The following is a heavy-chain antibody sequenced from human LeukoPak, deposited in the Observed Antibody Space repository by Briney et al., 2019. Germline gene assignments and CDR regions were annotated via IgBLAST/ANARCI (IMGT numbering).Heavy chain of an antibody. J-gene: IGHJ4*02. Sequence: SETLSLTCAVYGGSFSGYYWSWVRQPPGKGLEWIGEINHSGSTNYNPYLKSRVTISVDTSKNQFSLKLSSATAADTAVYYCARGDILTGYVYWGQGTLVTVSS. CDR2: INHSGST. CDR1: GGSFSGYY. D-gene: IGHD3-9*01. CDR3: ARGDILTGYVY. V-gene: IGHV4-34*01.